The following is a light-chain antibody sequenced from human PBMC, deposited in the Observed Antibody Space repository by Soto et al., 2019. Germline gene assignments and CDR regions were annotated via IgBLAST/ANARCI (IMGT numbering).Light chain of an antibody. CDR3: QSADSSGTYV. V-gene: IGLV3-25*03. Sequence: SSELTQPPSVSVSPGQTARITCSGDVLPKQYAYWYQQRPGQAPVMVIYKDSERPSGIPERFSGSSSGTIVTLTISGVQAEDEADYYCQSADSSGTYVFGTGTKLTVL. CDR1: VLPKQY. CDR2: KDS. J-gene: IGLJ1*01.